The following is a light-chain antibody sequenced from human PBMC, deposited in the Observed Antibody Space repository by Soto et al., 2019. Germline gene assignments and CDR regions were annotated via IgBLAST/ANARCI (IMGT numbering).Light chain of an antibody. CDR3: QQYGRSPRFT. V-gene: IGKV3-20*01. Sequence: EIVLTQSPGTLSLSPGERATLSCRASQSVSSSYLAWYQQKPGQAPRLLIYGASSRATGIPDRFSGSGSGTDLTITISRLEPEDFAVYYCQQYGRSPRFTFGPGTKVDIK. J-gene: IGKJ3*01. CDR1: QSVSSSY. CDR2: GAS.